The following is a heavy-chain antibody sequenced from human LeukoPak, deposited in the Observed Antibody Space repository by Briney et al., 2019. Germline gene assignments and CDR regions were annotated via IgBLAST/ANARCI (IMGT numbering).Heavy chain of an antibody. CDR2: IWYDETNK. V-gene: IGHV3-33*08. CDR3: ARDYSTTWSYDMDV. D-gene: IGHD2-2*01. J-gene: IGHJ6*02. Sequence: PGGSLRLSCAASGFTVSNNYMYWVRQAPGKGLEWVAVIWYDETNKYHADSVKGRFTTSRDNSKNTLYLQMNSLRAEDTAVYYYARDYSTTWSYDMDVWGQGTTVTVSS. CDR1: GFTVSNNY.